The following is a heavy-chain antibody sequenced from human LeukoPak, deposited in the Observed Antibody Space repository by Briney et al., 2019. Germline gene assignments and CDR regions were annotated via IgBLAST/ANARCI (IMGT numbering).Heavy chain of an antibody. J-gene: IGHJ4*02. Sequence: GGSLRLSCAASGFTFTCCWMSWVRQTPGKGLEWVASIKQDGSEKFYADSVKGRFTISRDNAKNSLSLQVNSLRGEDTAVYYCARVPGRTRYFDYWGRGILVTVSS. D-gene: IGHD1-26*01. CDR2: IKQDGSEK. CDR1: GFTFTCCW. V-gene: IGHV3-7*01. CDR3: ARVPGRTRYFDY.